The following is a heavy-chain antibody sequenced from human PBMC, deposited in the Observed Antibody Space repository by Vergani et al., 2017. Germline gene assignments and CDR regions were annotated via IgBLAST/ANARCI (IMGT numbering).Heavy chain of an antibody. CDR2: IKQDGSEK. CDR3: ARELVAGTKEFDY. D-gene: IGHD6-19*01. V-gene: IGHV3-7*01. J-gene: IGHJ4*02. CDR1: GFTFIMHA. Sequence: EVQLLESGGGLAQPGGSLRLSCAASGFTFIMHAMSWVRQAPRKGLEWVASIKQDGSEKQYVDSVKGRFTISRDNVRNLVFLEMHDLRVADTAVYYCARELVAGTKEFDYWGQGTLVTVSS.